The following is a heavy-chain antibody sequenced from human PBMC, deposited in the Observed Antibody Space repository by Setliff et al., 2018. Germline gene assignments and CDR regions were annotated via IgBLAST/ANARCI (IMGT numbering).Heavy chain of an antibody. CDR1: GGSISSGGYY. V-gene: IGHV4-31*03. D-gene: IGHD1-7*01. Sequence: SETLSLTCTVSGGSISSGGYYWSWIRQHPGEGLEWIGYIYYSGSTYYNPSLKSRVTISVDTSKNQFSLKLSSVTAADTAVYYCARDFGTGTTFDPWGQGTLVTVSS. CDR3: ARDFGTGTTFDP. CDR2: IYYSGST. J-gene: IGHJ5*02.